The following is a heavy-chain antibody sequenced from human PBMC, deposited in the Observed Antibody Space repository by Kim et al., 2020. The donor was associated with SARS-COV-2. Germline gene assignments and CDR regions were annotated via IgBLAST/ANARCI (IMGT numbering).Heavy chain of an antibody. Sequence: GGSLRLSCAASGFTFSSYGMHWVRQAPGKGLEWVAVIWYDGSNKYYADSVKGRFTISRDNSKNTLYLQMNSLRAEDTAVYYCAKEDGGYCSSTSSYAARYCSGGSCNYFDNWGQGTLVTVSS. V-gene: IGHV3-33*06. D-gene: IGHD2-2*01. CDR1: GFTFSSYG. CDR3: AKEDGGYCSSTSSYAARYCSGGSCNYFDN. CDR2: IWYDGSNK. J-gene: IGHJ4*02.